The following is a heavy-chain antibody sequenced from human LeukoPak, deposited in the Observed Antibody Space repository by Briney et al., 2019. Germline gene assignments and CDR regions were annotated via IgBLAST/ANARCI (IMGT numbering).Heavy chain of an antibody. D-gene: IGHD1-1*01. J-gene: IGHJ4*02. CDR3: AKETGTLGGDFDY. V-gene: IGHV3-74*01. CDR2: IDGDGSST. CDR1: GFTFSSYW. Sequence: GGSLRLSCAASGFTFSSYWIHWVRQAPGKGLVWVSRIDGDGSSTTYADSVKGRFTISRDNSKNTLYLQMNSLRAEDTAVYYCAKETGTLGGDFDYWGQGTLVTVSS.